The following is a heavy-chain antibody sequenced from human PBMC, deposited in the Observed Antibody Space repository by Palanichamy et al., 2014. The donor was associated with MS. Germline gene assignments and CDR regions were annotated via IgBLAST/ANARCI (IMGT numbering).Heavy chain of an antibody. V-gene: IGHV3-21*01. CDR3: ARELREPLYFDY. J-gene: IGHJ4*02. CDR1: GFTFSSYS. CDR2: ISSSSSYI. D-gene: IGHD1-26*01. Sequence: EVQLVESGGGLVKPGGSLRLSCAASGFTFSSYSMNWVRQAPGKGLEWVSSISSSSSYIYYADSVKGRFTISRDNAKNSLYLQTNSLRAEDTAVYYCARELREPLYFDYWGQGTLVTVSS.